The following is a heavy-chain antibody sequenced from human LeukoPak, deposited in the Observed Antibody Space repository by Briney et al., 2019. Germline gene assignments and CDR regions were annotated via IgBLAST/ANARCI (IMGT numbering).Heavy chain of an antibody. V-gene: IGHV3-20*04. CDR1: GFTFDDYG. Sequence: GGSLRLSCAASGFTFDDYGMSWVRQAPGKGLEWVSGINWNGGSTGYADSVKGRFTISRDNSKNTLYLQMNSLRAEDTAVYYCAKDRVDYYMDVWGKGTTVTISS. CDR3: AKDRVDYYMDV. D-gene: IGHD3-10*01. J-gene: IGHJ6*03. CDR2: INWNGGST.